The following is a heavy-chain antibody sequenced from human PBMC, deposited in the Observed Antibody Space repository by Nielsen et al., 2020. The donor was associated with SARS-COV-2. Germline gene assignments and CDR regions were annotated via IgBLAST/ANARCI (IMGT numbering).Heavy chain of an antibody. CDR1: GYTFTDYY. Sequence: ASVKVSCKASGYTFTDYYIHWVRQAPGQGLEWMGRINPYSGGTNYAQKFQGTVTMTRDASISTVYMELTSDDTAVYYCARRGGLVDPNWSDPWGQGTLVTVSS. V-gene: IGHV1-2*06. CDR3: ARRGGLVDPNWSDP. J-gene: IGHJ5*02. D-gene: IGHD1-26*01. CDR2: INPYSGGT.